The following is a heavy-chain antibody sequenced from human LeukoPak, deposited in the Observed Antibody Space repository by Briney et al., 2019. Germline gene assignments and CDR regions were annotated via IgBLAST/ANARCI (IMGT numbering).Heavy chain of an antibody. Sequence: AGRCLRLSCAASGFTFSSYAMSWVRQAPGKGLEWVSAISGSGGSTYYADSVKGRFTISRDNSKNTLYLQMNSLRAEDTAVYYCAAAFLEAKGDFDYWGQGTLVTVSS. D-gene: IGHD1-26*01. CDR2: ISGSGGST. CDR3: AAAFLEAKGDFDY. V-gene: IGHV3-23*01. CDR1: GFTFSSYA. J-gene: IGHJ4*02.